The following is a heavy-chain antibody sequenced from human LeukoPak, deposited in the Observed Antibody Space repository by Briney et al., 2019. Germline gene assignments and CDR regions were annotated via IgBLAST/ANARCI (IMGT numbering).Heavy chain of an antibody. J-gene: IGHJ6*02. CDR1: GCTFTSYV. Sequence: ASVKVSCKASGCTFTSYVISWVRQAPGQGLEWMGWISAYNGNTNYAQKLQGRVTMTTDTSTSTAYMELRSLRSDDTAVYYCARDGVTIFGVVRNYGMDVWGQGTTVTVSS. V-gene: IGHV1-18*01. CDR3: ARDGVTIFGVVRNYGMDV. D-gene: IGHD3-3*01. CDR2: ISAYNGNT.